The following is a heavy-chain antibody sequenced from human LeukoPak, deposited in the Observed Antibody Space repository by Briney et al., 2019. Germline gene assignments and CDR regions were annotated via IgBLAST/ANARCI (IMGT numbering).Heavy chain of an antibody. J-gene: IGHJ4*02. Sequence: PGGSLRLSCAASGFTFSSYGMHWVRQAPEKGLEWVSTISGSGGGTYYADSVKGRFTISRDDSKNTLYLQMNSLRAEDTAVYYCVKDLGRYRNSCFDYWGQGTLVTVSS. CDR3: VKDLGRYRNSCFDY. CDR1: GFTFSSYG. V-gene: IGHV3-23*01. D-gene: IGHD1-26*01. CDR2: ISGSGGGT.